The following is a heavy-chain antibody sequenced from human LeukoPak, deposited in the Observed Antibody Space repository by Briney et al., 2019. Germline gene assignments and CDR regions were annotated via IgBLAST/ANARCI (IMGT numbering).Heavy chain of an antibody. CDR3: ARAYGANSVGDV. CDR2: INHSGST. J-gene: IGHJ6*04. V-gene: IGHV4-34*01. D-gene: IGHD4-23*01. CDR1: GGSFSGYY. Sequence: KPSETLSLTCAVYGGSFSGYYWSWIRQPPGKGLEWIGEINHSGSTNYNPSLKSRTTISVDTSKNQFSLKLSSVTAADTAVYYCARAYGANSVGDVWGKGTTVTISS.